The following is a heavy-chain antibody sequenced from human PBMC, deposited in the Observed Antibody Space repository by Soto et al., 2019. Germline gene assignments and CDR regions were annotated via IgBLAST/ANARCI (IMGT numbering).Heavy chain of an antibody. CDR1: GYTFTSYY. J-gene: IGHJ3*01. CDR3: ARVGTTSAFDV. D-gene: IGHD1-7*01. V-gene: IGHV1-46*01. CDR2: IAPSGGST. Sequence: QVQLVQSGAEVKKPGASVRVSCKAFGYTFTSYYIHWVRQAPGQGLEWRGIIAPSGGSTTYAQKFQGRLTMTRDTSTSTVYMELSSLGSEDTAVYYCARVGTTSAFDVWGQGTTVIVSS.